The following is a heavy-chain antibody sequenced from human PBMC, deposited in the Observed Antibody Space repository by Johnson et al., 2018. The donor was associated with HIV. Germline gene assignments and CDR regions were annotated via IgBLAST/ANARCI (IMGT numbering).Heavy chain of an antibody. Sequence: QVQLVESGGGVVQPGRSLRLSCAASGFTFSSYGMHWVRQAPGKGLEWVAFIRYDGSNKYYADSVKGRFTISRDNSKNTLYLQMNSLRAEDTAVYYCARDFSSSSNAFDIWGQGTMVTVSS. CDR1: GFTFSSYG. V-gene: IGHV3-30*02. J-gene: IGHJ3*02. CDR3: ARDFSSSSNAFDI. CDR2: IRYDGSNK. D-gene: IGHD6-6*01.